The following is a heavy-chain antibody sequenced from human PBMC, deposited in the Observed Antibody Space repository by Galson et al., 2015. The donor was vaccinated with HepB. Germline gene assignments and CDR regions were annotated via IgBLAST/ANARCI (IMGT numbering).Heavy chain of an antibody. D-gene: IGHD3-22*01. CDR1: GFTFSSYS. Sequence: SLRLSCAASGFTFSSYSMNWVRQAPGKGLEWVSYISSSSSTIYYADSVKGRFTISRDNAKNSLYLQMNSLRAEDTAVYYCARVRHYDSSVTNWFDPWGQGTLVTVSS. CDR3: ARVRHYDSSVTNWFDP. J-gene: IGHJ5*02. V-gene: IGHV3-48*01. CDR2: ISSSSSTI.